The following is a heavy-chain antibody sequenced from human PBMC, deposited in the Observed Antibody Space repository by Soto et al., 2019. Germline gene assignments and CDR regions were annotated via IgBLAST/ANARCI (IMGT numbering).Heavy chain of an antibody. CDR1: GFTLSSYA. V-gene: IGHV3-23*01. Sequence: EVQMLESGGGVVQPGGSLRLSCAASGFTLSSYAMSWVRQAPGKGLEWVSGISGSGDFTFDADSVRGRFTISRDNSMNPQYLQMNSVRVDAAAVYYSGRGATIFGVGVYAFDNWGQGTMATVSS. D-gene: IGHD3-3*01. CDR3: GRGATIFGVGVYAFDN. J-gene: IGHJ3*02. CDR2: ISGSGDFT.